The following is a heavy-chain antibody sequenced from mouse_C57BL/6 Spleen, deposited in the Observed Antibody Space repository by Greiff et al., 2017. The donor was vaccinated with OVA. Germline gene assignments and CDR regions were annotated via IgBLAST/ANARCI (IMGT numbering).Heavy chain of an antibody. Sequence: EVQLQQSGPELVKPGASVKISCKASGYTFTDYYMNWVKQSHGKSLEWIGDINPNNGGTSYNQKFKGKATLTVDKSSSTAYMELRSLTSEDSAVYYCARREYGYERYFDVWGTGTTVTVSS. CDR3: ARREYGYERYFDV. D-gene: IGHD2-2*01. CDR2: INPNNGGT. V-gene: IGHV1-26*01. J-gene: IGHJ1*03. CDR1: GYTFTDYY.